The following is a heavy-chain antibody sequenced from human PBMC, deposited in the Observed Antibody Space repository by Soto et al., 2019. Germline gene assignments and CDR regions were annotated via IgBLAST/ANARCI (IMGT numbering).Heavy chain of an antibody. CDR2: IYYTGNT. CDR1: GGSIRSGDYY. Sequence: PSETLSLTCTVSGGSIRSGDYYWSWLRQPPGKGLEWIGNIYYTGNTYYNPSLKSRVTMSVDTSKNQFSLKLSSVTAADTAVYSCATGGGTDYFAYWGQGTMVTVSS. CDR3: ATGGGTDYFAY. D-gene: IGHD1-1*01. J-gene: IGHJ4*02. V-gene: IGHV4-30-4*01.